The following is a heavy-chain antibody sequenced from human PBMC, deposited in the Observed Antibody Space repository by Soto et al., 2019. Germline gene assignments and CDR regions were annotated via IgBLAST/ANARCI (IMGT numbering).Heavy chain of an antibody. Sequence: EVQLVESGGGLIEPGESLRLSCAASGFTFTNAWMHWVRQASGKGLEWVGRIKTKTDGGTTDYAAPVKGRFTISRDDSNTTLDLQVSRLKAEVTAVYYCTTGRDICGQGTLVTVSS. J-gene: IGHJ4*02. CDR1: GFTFTNAW. CDR3: TTGRDI. CDR2: IKTKTDGGTT. D-gene: IGHD2-21*02. V-gene: IGHV3-15*07.